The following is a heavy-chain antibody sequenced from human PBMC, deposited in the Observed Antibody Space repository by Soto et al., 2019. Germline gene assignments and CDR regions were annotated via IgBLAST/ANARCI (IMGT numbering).Heavy chain of an antibody. V-gene: IGHV3-23*01. J-gene: IGHJ4*02. CDR2: ISDIGDIT. CDR3: AKDYSYDSSGVLDY. D-gene: IGHD3-22*01. CDR1: EFTCRSYA. Sequence: EVQLLESGGGLIEPGGSLRLSCAASEFTCRSYAMSWVRQAPGEGLEWVSAISDIGDITYYADSVKGRFTISRDNSKNTLFLQMDSLRPEDTAVYFCAKDYSYDSSGVLDYWGQGTLVTVSS.